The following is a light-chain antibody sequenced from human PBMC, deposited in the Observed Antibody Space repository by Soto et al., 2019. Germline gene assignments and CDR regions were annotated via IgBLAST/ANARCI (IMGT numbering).Light chain of an antibody. V-gene: IGKV1-39*01. CDR1: QSISSF. CDR3: QQSYSTPYT. J-gene: IGKJ2*01. Sequence: DIQMTQSPSSLSASVGDRVTITCRAGQSISSFLHWYQRKPGKAPKLLIYAASSLPSGVPSRFSGSGSGTDFILTISSLQPEDVATYYCQQSYSTPYTFGQGTKLEIK. CDR2: AAS.